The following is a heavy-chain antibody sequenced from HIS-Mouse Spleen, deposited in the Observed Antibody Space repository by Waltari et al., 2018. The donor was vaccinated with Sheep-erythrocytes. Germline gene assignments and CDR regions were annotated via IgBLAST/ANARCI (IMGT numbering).Heavy chain of an antibody. J-gene: IGHJ4*02. CDR1: GFSFDDYA. CDR2: ISWNSGRI. CDR3: AKDISRNIVVVPAAVGDY. D-gene: IGHD2-2*01. V-gene: IGHV3-9*01. Sequence: EVQLVESGGGLVQPGRSLRLSCAASGFSFDDYAMHWVSGISWNSGRIGYADSVKGRFTISRDNAKNSLYLQMNSLRAEDTALYYCAKDISRNIVVVPAAVGDYWGQGTLVTVSS.